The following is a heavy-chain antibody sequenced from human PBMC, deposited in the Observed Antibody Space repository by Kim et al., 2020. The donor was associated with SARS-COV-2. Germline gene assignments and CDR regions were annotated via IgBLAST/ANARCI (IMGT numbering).Heavy chain of an antibody. CDR2: IYYSGST. CDR1: GGSISSYY. V-gene: IGHV4-59*08. J-gene: IGHJ4*02. CDR3: ARRDLPQLPFDY. Sequence: SETLSLTCTVSGGSISSYYWSWIRQPPGKGLEWIGYIYYSGSTNYNPSLKSRVTISVDTSKNQFSLKLSSVTAADTAVYYCARRDLPQLPFDYWGQGTLVTVSS. D-gene: IGHD5-18*01.